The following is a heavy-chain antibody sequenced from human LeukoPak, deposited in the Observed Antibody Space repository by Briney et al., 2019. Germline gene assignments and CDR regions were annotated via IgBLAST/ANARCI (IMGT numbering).Heavy chain of an antibody. CDR3: AKEHGLNISSGYYTDI. Sequence: GGSLRLSCAASGFTFSSYGMHWVRQAPGKGLEWVAVIPYDGSNKYYADSVKGRFTISRDNSKNTLYLQMNSLRAEDTAVYYCAKEHGLNISSGYYTDIWGQGTLVTVSS. D-gene: IGHD3-22*01. CDR2: IPYDGSNK. J-gene: IGHJ4*02. V-gene: IGHV3-30*18. CDR1: GFTFSSYG.